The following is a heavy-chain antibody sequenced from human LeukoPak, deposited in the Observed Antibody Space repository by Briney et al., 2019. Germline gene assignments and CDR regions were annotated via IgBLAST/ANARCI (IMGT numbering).Heavy chain of an antibody. CDR2: ITTSSTTK. J-gene: IGHJ3*02. CDR1: GFAFNTYS. Sequence: RPGGSLRLSCAASGFAFNTYSMNWVRQAPGKGLQWVSSITTSSTTKYYADSVKGRFTISRDKAKNSLYLQMDSLRDEDTAVYYCVRDAAYSAFNMWGQGTMVTVSS. D-gene: IGHD4-11*01. V-gene: IGHV3-48*02. CDR3: VRDAAYSAFNM.